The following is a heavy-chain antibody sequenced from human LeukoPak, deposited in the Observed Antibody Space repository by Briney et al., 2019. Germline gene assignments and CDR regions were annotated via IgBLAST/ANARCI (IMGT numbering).Heavy chain of an antibody. D-gene: IGHD2-2*01. V-gene: IGHV4-31*03. CDR3: AREGGSGVVVPSAFFDY. Sequence: SETLSLTCTVSGGSISSGGYYWSWTRHHPGEGLEWLGYIYYSGNTYYNPSLKSRVTISVDTSKNQFSLKLTSVTAADTAVYFCAREGGSGVVVPSAFFDYWGQGSLVTVSS. CDR2: IYYSGNT. CDR1: GGSISSGGYY. J-gene: IGHJ4*02.